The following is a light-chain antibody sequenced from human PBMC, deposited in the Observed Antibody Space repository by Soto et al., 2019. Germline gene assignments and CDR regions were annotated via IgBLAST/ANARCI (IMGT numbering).Light chain of an antibody. J-gene: IGKJ3*01. CDR1: QGIRNN. CDR2: AAS. CDR3: QKYFSVPFT. V-gene: IGKV1-27*01. Sequence: DIQMTQSPSSLSASAGDRVTITCRASQGIRNNLAWYQQKPGKVPKLLIYAASTLQPGVPSRFSGSGSGTDFSLTISSLQPEDVAAYYCQKYFSVPFTFGPGTKV.